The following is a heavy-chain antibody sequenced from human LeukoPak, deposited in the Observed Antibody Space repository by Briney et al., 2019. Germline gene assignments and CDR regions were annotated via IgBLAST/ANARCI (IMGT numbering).Heavy chain of an antibody. V-gene: IGHV4-34*01. CDR3: ARHVRATVTTGVDY. D-gene: IGHD4-11*01. Sequence: PSETLSLTCAVYGGSFSGYYWSWIRQPPGKGLEWIGEINHSGSTNYNPSLKSRVTISVDTSKNQFSLKLSSVTAADTAVYYCARHVRATVTTGVDYWGQGTLVTVSS. J-gene: IGHJ4*02. CDR1: GGSFSGYY. CDR2: INHSGST.